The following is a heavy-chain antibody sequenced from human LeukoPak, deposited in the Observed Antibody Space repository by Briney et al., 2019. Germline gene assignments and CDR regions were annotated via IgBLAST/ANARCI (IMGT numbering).Heavy chain of an antibody. CDR2: VYYSGST. V-gene: IGHV4-61*01. D-gene: IGHD6-19*01. Sequence: SETLSLTCTVSGGSVSSDIYYWSWIRQPPGEGLEWIGYVYYSGSTNYNPSLKSRVTISVDTSKNQFSLKLTSVTAADTAVYYCARIDRAVAGTIDYWGQGTLVTVSS. CDR3: ARIDRAVAGTIDY. CDR1: GGSVSSDIYY. J-gene: IGHJ4*02.